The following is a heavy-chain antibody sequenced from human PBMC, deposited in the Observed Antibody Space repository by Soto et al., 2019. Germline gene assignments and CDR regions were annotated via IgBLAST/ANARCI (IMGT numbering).Heavy chain of an antibody. CDR2: ISAHNGNT. D-gene: IGHD1-1*01. Sequence: QVHLVQSGAEVKKPGASVKVSCKASGYTFTSYGITWVRQAPGQGLEWMGWISAHNGNTDYAQKLQGRVIVTRDTSTSTAYMELRGLISDDTAVYYCARGRYGDCWGQGALVTVSS. CDR3: ARGRYGDC. V-gene: IGHV1-18*01. J-gene: IGHJ4*02. CDR1: GYTFTSYG.